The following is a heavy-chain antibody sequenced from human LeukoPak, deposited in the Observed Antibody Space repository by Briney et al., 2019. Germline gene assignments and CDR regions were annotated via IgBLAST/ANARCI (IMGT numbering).Heavy chain of an antibody. CDR2: INHSGST. CDR3: AEAYFTNGVFSFDY. D-gene: IGHD2-8*01. Sequence: SETLSLTCAVYGGSFSGYYWSWIRQPPGKGLEWIGEINHSGSTNYNPSLKSRVTISVDTSKNQFSLKLSSVTAADTAVYYCAEAYFTNGVFSFDYGAREPWSPSP. J-gene: IGHJ4*02. V-gene: IGHV4-34*01. CDR1: GGSFSGYY.